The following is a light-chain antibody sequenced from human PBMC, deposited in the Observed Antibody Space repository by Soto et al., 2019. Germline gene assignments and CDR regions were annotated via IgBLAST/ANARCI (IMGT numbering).Light chain of an antibody. CDR2: RAS. CDR1: QNIYYN. Sequence: ILMTQSPATVSVSPGESATLSCRASQNIYYNVAWYQHRPGQAPRLLIYRASTRAPGVPARFSGSGSGTEFTLTISSLQPEDFTVYSSLQYHNLRAFGQGTKV. CDR3: LQYHNLRA. J-gene: IGKJ1*01. V-gene: IGKV3-15*01.